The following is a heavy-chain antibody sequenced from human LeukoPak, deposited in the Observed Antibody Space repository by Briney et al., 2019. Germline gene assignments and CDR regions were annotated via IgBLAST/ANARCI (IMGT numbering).Heavy chain of an antibody. CDR2: IHYTGAT. CDR3: ARGNILTGDCFDF. D-gene: IGHD3-9*01. V-gene: IGHV4-34*01. J-gene: IGHJ4*02. CDR1: GGSITGYY. Sequence: PETLSLTCAVSGGSITGYYWSWIRHTPGGGLGWVGEIHYTGATNYNPSLKSRATISTDTSKNQFSLTLSSVTAADTAVYYCARGNILTGDCFDFWGQGALVTVPS.